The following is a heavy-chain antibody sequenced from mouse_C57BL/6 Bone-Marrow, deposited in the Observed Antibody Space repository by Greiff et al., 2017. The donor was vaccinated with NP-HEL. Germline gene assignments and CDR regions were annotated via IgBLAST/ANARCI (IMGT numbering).Heavy chain of an antibody. J-gene: IGHJ1*03. CDR3: ARRGYSPYWYFDV. D-gene: IGHD2-12*01. CDR2: ISSGGSYT. CDR1: GFTFSSYG. V-gene: IGHV5-6*01. Sequence: EVQVVESGGDLVKPGGSLKLSCAASGFTFSSYGMSWVRQTPDKRLEWVATISSGGSYTYYPDSVKGRFTISRDNAKNTLYLQMSSLKSEDTAMYYCARRGYSPYWYFDVWGTGTTVTVSS.